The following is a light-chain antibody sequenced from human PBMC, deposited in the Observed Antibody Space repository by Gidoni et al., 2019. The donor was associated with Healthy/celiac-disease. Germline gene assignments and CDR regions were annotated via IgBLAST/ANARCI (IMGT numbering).Light chain of an antibody. CDR3: QQYTNWPRT. CDR2: GAS. Sequence: EIVMTQSPATLSVSPGERATLSCRASQSVSSNLAWYQQKPGQAPRLLIYGASTRATGIPARFSGSGSGTEFTLTISSLQSEDFAVYYCQQYTNWPRTFGQXTKVEIK. CDR1: QSVSSN. J-gene: IGKJ1*01. V-gene: IGKV3-15*01.